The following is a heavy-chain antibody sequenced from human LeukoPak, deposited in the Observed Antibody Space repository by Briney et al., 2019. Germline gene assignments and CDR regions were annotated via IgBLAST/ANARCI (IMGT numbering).Heavy chain of an antibody. Sequence: SETLSLTCTVSGGSISSGDYYWSWIRQPPGKGLEWIGYIYYSGSTYYNPSLKSRVTISVDTSKNQFSLKLSSVTAADTAVYYCARAPMVATFFDYGGRGTLVTVSS. V-gene: IGHV4-30-4*01. CDR2: IYYSGST. CDR3: ARAPMVATFFDY. CDR1: GGSISSGDYY. D-gene: IGHD5-12*01. J-gene: IGHJ4*02.